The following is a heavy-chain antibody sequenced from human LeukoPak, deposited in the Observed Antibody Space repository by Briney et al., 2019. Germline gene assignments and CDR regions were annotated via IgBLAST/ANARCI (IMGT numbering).Heavy chain of an antibody. CDR1: GFNFSNYG. CDR2: IRYDGRNK. CDR3: ARGAYRISWPGIDY. V-gene: IGHV3-30*02. Sequence: PGGSLRLSCVASGFNFSNYGIHWVRQAPGKGLEWVAFIRYDGRNKYYADSVKGRFTISKDNSNNSVSLQMTNLRVEDTAIYYCARGAYRISWPGIDYWGQGTLVTVSS. J-gene: IGHJ4*02. D-gene: IGHD3-16*02.